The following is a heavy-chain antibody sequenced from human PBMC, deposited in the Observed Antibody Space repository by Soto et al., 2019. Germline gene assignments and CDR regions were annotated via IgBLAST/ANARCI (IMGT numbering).Heavy chain of an antibody. D-gene: IGHD3-22*01. V-gene: IGHV5-51*01. Sequence: PGESLKISCKASGYNFNAYWIGWARQMPGKGLEWMGNIYLADSDTRYNPSFQGQVTISADKSIGTAYLQWSSLKASDTAIYYCARGYIVVGGDAFDIWGQGTMVTVSS. CDR2: IYLADSDT. J-gene: IGHJ3*02. CDR1: GYNFNAYW. CDR3: ARGYIVVGGDAFDI.